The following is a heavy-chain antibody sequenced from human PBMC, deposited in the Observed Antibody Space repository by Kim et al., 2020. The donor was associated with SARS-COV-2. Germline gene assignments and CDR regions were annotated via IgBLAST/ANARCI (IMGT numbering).Heavy chain of an antibody. Sequence: SETLSLTCTVSGGSISSYYWSWIRQPPGKGLEWIGYIYYSGSTNYNPSLKSRVTISVDTSKNQFSLKLSSVTAADTAVYYCARAGGSGWPYFFDYWGQGTLVTVSS. J-gene: IGHJ4*02. V-gene: IGHV4-59*13. CDR3: ARAGGSGWPYFFDY. CDR2: IYYSGST. D-gene: IGHD6-19*01. CDR1: GGSISSYY.